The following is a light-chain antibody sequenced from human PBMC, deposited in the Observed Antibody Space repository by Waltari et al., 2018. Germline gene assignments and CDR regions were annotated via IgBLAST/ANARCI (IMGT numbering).Light chain of an antibody. CDR3: SSFTTIGTLVV. Sequence: QSALTQPASVSGSSGQSITISCPGTSTDVGGFNHVSRYQQQPGKAPKLLILEVTNRPSGISNRFSGSKSGNTASLTISGLQAEDEGEYYCSSFTTIGTLVVFGGGTKVTVL. CDR2: EVT. CDR1: STDVGGFNH. V-gene: IGLV2-14*01. J-gene: IGLJ2*01.